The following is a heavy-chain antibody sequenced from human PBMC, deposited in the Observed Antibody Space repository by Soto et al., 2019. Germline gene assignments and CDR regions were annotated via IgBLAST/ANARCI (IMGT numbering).Heavy chain of an antibody. Sequence: QVQLQESGPGLVKPSETLSLTCTVSGGSISSYYWSWIRQPPGKGLEWIGYIYYSGSTNYNPSLKSRVPISVDTSKNQFSLKLRSVTAADTAVYYCASRWGSAADYWGQGTLVTVSS. D-gene: IGHD2-15*01. CDR2: IYYSGST. J-gene: IGHJ4*02. CDR3: ASRWGSAADY. V-gene: IGHV4-59*08. CDR1: GGSISSYY.